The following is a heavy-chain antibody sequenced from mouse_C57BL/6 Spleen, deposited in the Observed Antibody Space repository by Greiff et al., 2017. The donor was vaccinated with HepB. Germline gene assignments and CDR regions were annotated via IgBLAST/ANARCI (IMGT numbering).Heavy chain of an antibody. D-gene: IGHD2-5*01. Sequence: EVQLQQSGPVLVKPGASVKMSCKASGYTFTDYYMNWVKQSHGKSLEWIGVINPYNGGTSYNQKFKGKATLTVDKSSSTAYMELNSLTSEDSAVYYCARWILYYSNYVSAMDYWGQGTSVTVSS. CDR2: INPYNGGT. CDR1: GYTFTDYY. J-gene: IGHJ4*01. CDR3: ARWILYYSNYVSAMDY. V-gene: IGHV1-19*01.